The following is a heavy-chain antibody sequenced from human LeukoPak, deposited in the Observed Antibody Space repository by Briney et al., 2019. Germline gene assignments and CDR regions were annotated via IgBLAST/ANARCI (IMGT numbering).Heavy chain of an antibody. Sequence: GESLKISCKGSGYSINNYWIGWVRQMPGKGLEWMGIIYPADSDIRYSPSFQGQVTISADKSISTVYLQWSSLKASDTAMYYCARQEYCSGGSCYTWFDPWGQRTLVTVSS. D-gene: IGHD2-15*01. CDR2: IYPADSDI. CDR3: ARQEYCSGGSCYTWFDP. J-gene: IGHJ5*02. CDR1: GYSINNYW. V-gene: IGHV5-51*01.